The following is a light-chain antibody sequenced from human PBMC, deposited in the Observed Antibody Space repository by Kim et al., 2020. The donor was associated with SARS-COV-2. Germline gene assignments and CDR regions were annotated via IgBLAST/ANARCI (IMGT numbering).Light chain of an antibody. CDR2: GAS. Sequence: EIVLTQSPGTLSLSPGERATLSCRASQSVSSSYLAWYQQKPGQAPRLLIYGASSRATGIPDSFSGSGSGTDFTLTISRLKLEDFAVYSCQKYGSSLTLGGGTKVDIK. V-gene: IGKV3-20*01. CDR3: QKYGSSLT. CDR1: QSVSSSY. J-gene: IGKJ4*01.